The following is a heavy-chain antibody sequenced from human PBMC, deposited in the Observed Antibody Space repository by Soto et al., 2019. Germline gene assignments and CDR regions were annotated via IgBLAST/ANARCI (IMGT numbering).Heavy chain of an antibody. CDR3: ASSSGGVFGIIIEGSNLLAP. D-gene: IGHD3-16*02. J-gene: IGHJ5*02. Sequence: ASVKVSCKASGYTFTGYYVHWVRQAPGHGLEWLGWIHLNSGGTNYAQSFQGRVTMTRDMSVSTVYMELRSLRSEDTAVYYCASSSGGVFGIIIEGSNLLAPWGQGSLVTVSS. CDR2: IHLNSGGT. V-gene: IGHV1-2*02. CDR1: GYTFTGYY.